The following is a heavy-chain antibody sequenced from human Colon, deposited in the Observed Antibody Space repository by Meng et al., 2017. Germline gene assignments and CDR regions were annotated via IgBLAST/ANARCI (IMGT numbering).Heavy chain of an antibody. V-gene: IGHV4-4*02. CDR3: ARVIYASGNMAHLDY. J-gene: IGHJ4*02. Sequence: QGQLQESGPGLGKPSGTLSLTCAVSGDSIRSSNWWSWVRQPPGRGLEWIGEIYHSGSTNYNPSLKNRVTMTVDKSKNEFSLTLSSVTAADTAFYYCARVIYASGNMAHLDYWGQGTLVTVSS. CDR2: IYHSGST. CDR1: GDSIRSSNW. D-gene: IGHD3-10*01.